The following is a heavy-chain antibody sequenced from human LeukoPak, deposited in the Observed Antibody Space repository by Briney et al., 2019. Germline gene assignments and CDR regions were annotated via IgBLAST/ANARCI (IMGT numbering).Heavy chain of an antibody. CDR1: GCTFSSYA. CDR3: ARVSSRVIAVAGWDAFDI. J-gene: IGHJ3*02. Sequence: WVKVTRNGSGCTFSSYAISRGRQAPGQGLELMGGIIPIFGAANYAQKFQGRVTITADESTSTAYMELSSLRSEDTAVYYCARVSSRVIAVAGWDAFDIWGQGTMVTVSS. D-gene: IGHD6-19*01. CDR2: IIPIFGAA. V-gene: IGHV1-69*01.